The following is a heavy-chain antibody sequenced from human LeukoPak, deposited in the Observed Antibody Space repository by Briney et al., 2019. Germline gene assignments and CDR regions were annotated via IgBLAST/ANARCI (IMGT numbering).Heavy chain of an antibody. V-gene: IGHV1-18*01. J-gene: IGHJ4*02. D-gene: IGHD3-10*01. CDR1: GYTFTSYG. CDR3: ARDLRSTKVRGVPRALNY. Sequence: ASVKVSCKASGYTFTSYGISWVRQAPGQGLEWMGWISAYNGNTNYAQKLQGRVTMTTDTSTSTAYMVLRSLRSDDTAVYYCARDLRSTKVRGVPRALNYWGQGTLVTVSS. CDR2: ISAYNGNT.